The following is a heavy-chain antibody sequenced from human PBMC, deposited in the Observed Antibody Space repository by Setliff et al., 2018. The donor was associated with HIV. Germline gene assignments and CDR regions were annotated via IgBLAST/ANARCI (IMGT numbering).Heavy chain of an antibody. Sequence: GSLRLSCAASGFSFRDYYMNWIRQAPGKGLEWVSYISSHIGKNTNYADSVKGRFTISRDNTNNLLYLQMNSLRAEDTAIYFCARDFTELASFDYWGQGTLVTVSS. J-gene: IGHJ4*02. CDR2: ISSHIGKNT. CDR3: ARDFTELASFDY. D-gene: IGHD1-1*01. CDR1: GFSFRDYY. V-gene: IGHV3-11*04.